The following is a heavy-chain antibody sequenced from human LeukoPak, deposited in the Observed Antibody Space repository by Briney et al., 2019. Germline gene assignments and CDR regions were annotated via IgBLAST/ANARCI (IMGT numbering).Heavy chain of an antibody. Sequence: GLSLRLSCKASGFSFGDHAMSWVRHAPGKGLEWVGLIRSKAYGGTTEYAASVRGRFTISRDDSTTVVYLQTNSLNTDDTAVYYCTRDGYSLLTGSVPHYYYGMDVWGQGTTVTVSS. D-gene: IGHD1-20*01. CDR2: IRSKAYGGTT. CDR1: GFSFGDHA. CDR3: TRDGYSLLTGSVPHYYYGMDV. J-gene: IGHJ6*02. V-gene: IGHV3-49*04.